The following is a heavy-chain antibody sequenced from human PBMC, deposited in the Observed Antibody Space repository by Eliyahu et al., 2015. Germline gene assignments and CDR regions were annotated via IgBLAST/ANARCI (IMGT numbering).Heavy chain of an antibody. V-gene: IGHV3-30*02. J-gene: IGHJ3*01. Sequence: QVQLVESGGGVVQPGGSLRLSCVASGITFSSYGMHWVRQAPGKGLEWVAFIRYDGSNKYYADSVKGRFTISRDNSKNSLYLQMSSLRTEDTAVYYCAKRSPQSQDAFDLWGQGTMVTVSS. CDR2: IRYDGSNK. D-gene: IGHD1-26*01. CDR3: AKRSPQSQDAFDL. CDR1: GITFSSYG.